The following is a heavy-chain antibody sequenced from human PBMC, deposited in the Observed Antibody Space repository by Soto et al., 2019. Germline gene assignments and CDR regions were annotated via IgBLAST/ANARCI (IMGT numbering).Heavy chain of an antibody. CDR1: GYTFTGYY. J-gene: IGHJ4*02. D-gene: IGHD4-17*01. Sequence: QVQLVQSGAEVKKPGASVKVSCKASGYTFTGYYMHWVRQAPGQGLEWMGWINPNSGGTNYAQKLQGRVTMTRDTSISTAYMELSRLRSDDTAVYYCAREDDYGDYVGDYWGQGTLVTVSS. V-gene: IGHV1-2*02. CDR3: AREDDYGDYVGDY. CDR2: INPNSGGT.